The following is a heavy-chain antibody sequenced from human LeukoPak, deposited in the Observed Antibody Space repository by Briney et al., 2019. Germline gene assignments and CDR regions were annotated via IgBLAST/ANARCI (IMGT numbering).Heavy chain of an antibody. Sequence: GGSLRLSCAASGFTFRSYAMSWVRQAPGKGLEWVAVISYDGSNKYYADSVKGRFTISRDNSKNTLYLQMNSLRAEDTAVYYCARESYGDLYFDYWGQGSLVTVSS. J-gene: IGHJ4*02. D-gene: IGHD4-17*01. CDR3: ARESYGDLYFDY. V-gene: IGHV3-30-3*01. CDR2: ISYDGSNK. CDR1: GFTFRSYA.